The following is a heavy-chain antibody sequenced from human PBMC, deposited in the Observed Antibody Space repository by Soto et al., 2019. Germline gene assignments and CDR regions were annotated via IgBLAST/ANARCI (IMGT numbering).Heavy chain of an antibody. J-gene: IGHJ6*02. CDR2: IKQDGSEK. CDR1: GFTFSSYL. D-gene: IGHD6-13*01. Sequence: GGALRLSCAASGFTFSSYLMSWVRPAPGKGVEGVANIKQDGSEKYYVDSVKGRFTISRDNAKNSLYLQMNSLRAEDTAVYYCARTGYSSSWYHGDYYYYGMDVWGQGTTVTVSS. CDR3: ARTGYSSSWYHGDYYYYGMDV. V-gene: IGHV3-7*03.